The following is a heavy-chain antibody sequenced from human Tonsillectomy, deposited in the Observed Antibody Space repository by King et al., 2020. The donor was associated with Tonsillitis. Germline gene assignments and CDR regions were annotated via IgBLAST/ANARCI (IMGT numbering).Heavy chain of an antibody. CDR3: ARVVNGIAAGSWFDP. CDR1: GYTFTGYY. J-gene: IGHJ5*02. CDR2: INPNSGGT. D-gene: IGHD6-13*01. V-gene: IGHV1-2*02. Sequence: QLVQSGAEVKKPGASVKVSCKASGYTFTGYYMHWVRQAPGQGLEWMGWINPNSGGTNYAQKFQGRVTMTRDTSISTAYMELSRLRSDDTAVYYCARVVNGIAAGSWFDPWGQGTLVTVSS.